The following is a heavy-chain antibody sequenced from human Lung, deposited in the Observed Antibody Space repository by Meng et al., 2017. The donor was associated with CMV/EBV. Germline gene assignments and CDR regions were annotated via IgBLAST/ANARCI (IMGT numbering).Heavy chain of an antibody. J-gene: IGHJ6*02. CDR3: ARVPRSRYYYYGMDV. D-gene: IGHD3-10*01. V-gene: IGHV3-21*06. CDR1: GFTFSDYG. CDR2: ISSAGTYI. Sequence: GGSLRLXXAASGFTFSDYGLSWVRQAPGKGLEWVSSISSAGTYIYYGNSLKGRFTISRDNAKNSLYLQMNSLRVDDTAVYYCARVPRSRYYYYGMDVWGQGTTVTVSS.